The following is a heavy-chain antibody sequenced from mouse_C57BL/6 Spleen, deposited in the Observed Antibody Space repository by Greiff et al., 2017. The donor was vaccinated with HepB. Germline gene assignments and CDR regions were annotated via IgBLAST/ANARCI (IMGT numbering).Heavy chain of an antibody. CDR3: ASLGNYRYFDV. CDR1: GYTFTDYY. J-gene: IGHJ1*03. CDR2: INPNNGGT. D-gene: IGHD2-1*01. Sequence: VQLQQSGPELVKPGASVKISCKASGYTFTDYYMNWVKQSHGKSLEWIGDINPNNGGTSYNQKFKGKATLTVDKSSSTAYMELHSLTSEDSAVYYCASLGNYRYFDVWGTGTTVTVSS. V-gene: IGHV1-26*01.